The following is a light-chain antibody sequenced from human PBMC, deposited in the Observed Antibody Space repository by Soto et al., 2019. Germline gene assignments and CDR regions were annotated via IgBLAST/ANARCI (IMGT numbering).Light chain of an antibody. V-gene: IGKV3-20*01. CDR1: QSVSSNY. J-gene: IGKJ1*01. CDR2: GAS. CDR3: QQYNSYST. Sequence: VLTQSPGTLSLSPGERATLSCRASQSVSSNYLAWYQQKPGQAPRLLIYGASSRATGIPDRFSGSGSGTEFTLTISSLQPDDFATYYCQQYNSYSTFGQGTKVDIK.